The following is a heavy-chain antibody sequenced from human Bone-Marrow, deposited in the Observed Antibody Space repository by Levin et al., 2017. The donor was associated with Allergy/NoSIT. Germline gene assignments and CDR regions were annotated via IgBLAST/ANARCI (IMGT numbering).Heavy chain of an antibody. CDR2: IKQDGSEK. D-gene: IGHD3-10*01. J-gene: IGHJ4*02. Sequence: GESLKISCAASGVTFSSYWMSWVRQAPGKGLEWVANIKQDGSEKYYVDSVKGRFTISRDNAKNSLYLQMNSLRAEDTAVYYCARYYYGSGSYVDYWGQGTLVTVSS. CDR1: GVTFSSYW. V-gene: IGHV3-7*04. CDR3: ARYYYGSGSYVDY.